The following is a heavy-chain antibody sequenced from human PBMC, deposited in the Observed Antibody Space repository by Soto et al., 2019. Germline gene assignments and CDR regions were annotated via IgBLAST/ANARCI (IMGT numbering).Heavy chain of an antibody. V-gene: IGHV2-5*02. Sequence: QITLKESGPTLVKPTQTLTLTCTFSGFSLSTSGVGVGWIRQSPGKALEWLALIYWDDDKRYSPSLKNRLSITKDTSKNQVVLIMTNMAPVDTATYYCAHKPGRGANFDYWGQGTLVTVSS. CDR1: GFSLSTSGVG. D-gene: IGHD3-10*01. CDR2: IYWDDDK. J-gene: IGHJ4*02. CDR3: AHKPGRGANFDY.